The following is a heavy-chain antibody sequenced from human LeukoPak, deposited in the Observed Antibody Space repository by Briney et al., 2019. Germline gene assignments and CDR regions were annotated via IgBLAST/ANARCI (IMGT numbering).Heavy chain of an antibody. CDR1: GGSISSYY. J-gene: IGHJ4*02. CDR2: IYYSGST. V-gene: IGHV4-59*12. CDR3: ARRPGGWYTYYFDY. D-gene: IGHD6-19*01. Sequence: SETLSLTCTVSGGSISSYYWSWIRQPPGKGLEWIGYIYYSGSTNYNPSLKSRVTISVDTSKNQFSLKLSSVTAADTAVYYCARRPGGWYTYYFDYWGQGTLVTVSS.